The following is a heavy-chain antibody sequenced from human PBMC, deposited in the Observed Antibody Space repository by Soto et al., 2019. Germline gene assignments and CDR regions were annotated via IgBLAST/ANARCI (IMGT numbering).Heavy chain of an antibody. J-gene: IGHJ6*02. CDR3: ARDGITSWYSYDYHGMDV. Sequence: EVQLVESGGGLVQPGGSLRLSCGASGFTFRTYWLSWVRQVPGKGLEWVANINQDGSEKNYVDSVKGRFTISRDNAKNSLHLQMSSLRAEDTALYYCARDGITSWYSYDYHGMDVWGQGTTVTVSS. V-gene: IGHV3-7*05. CDR2: INQDGSEK. D-gene: IGHD5-18*01. CDR1: GFTFRTYW.